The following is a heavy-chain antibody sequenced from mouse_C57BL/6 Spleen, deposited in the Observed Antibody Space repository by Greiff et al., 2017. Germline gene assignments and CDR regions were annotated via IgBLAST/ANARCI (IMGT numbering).Heavy chain of an antibody. CDR1: GFTFSSYA. CDR3: ARDMDY. V-gene: IGHV5-4*01. CDR2: ISDGGSYT. Sequence: DVKLVESGGGLVKPGGSLKLSCAASGFTFSSYAMSWVRQTPEKRLEWVATISDGGSYTYYPDNVKGRFTISRDNAKNNLYLQMSHLKSEDTAIYYCARDMDYWGQGTSVTVSS. J-gene: IGHJ4*01.